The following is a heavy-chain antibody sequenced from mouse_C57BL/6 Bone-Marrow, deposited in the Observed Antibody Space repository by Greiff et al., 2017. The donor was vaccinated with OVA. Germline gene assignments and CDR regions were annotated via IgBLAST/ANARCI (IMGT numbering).Heavy chain of an antibody. CDR3: ARTVVATGDY. CDR2: IHPNSGST. J-gene: IGHJ2*01. V-gene: IGHV1-64*01. D-gene: IGHD1-1*01. Sequence: QVQLQQPGAELVKPGASVTLSCKASGYTFTSYWMHWVKQRPGQGLEWIGMIHPNSGSTNYNEKFKSKATLTVDKSSSTAYMQLSSLTSEDSAVYYCARTVVATGDYWGQGTTLTVSS. CDR1: GYTFTSYW.